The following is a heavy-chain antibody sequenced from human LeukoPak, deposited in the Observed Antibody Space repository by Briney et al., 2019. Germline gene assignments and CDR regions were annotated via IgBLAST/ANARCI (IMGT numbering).Heavy chain of an antibody. D-gene: IGHD6-19*01. V-gene: IGHV4-34*01. Sequence: SETLSLTCAVYGGSFSGYYWSWIRQPPGKGLEWVGEINHSGSTNYNPSLKSRVTISVDTSKNQFSLKLSSVTAADTAVYYCARAKSSGWYPFDYWGQGTLVTVSS. CDR1: GGSFSGYY. J-gene: IGHJ4*02. CDR3: ARAKSSGWYPFDY. CDR2: INHSGST.